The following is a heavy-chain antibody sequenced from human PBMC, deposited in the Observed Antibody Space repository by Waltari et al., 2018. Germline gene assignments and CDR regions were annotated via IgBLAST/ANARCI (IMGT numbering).Heavy chain of an antibody. CDR2: IHPSTGGT. Sequence: VQLVQSGAEVKNPGASVRISCKISGNTLTGYYLHWVRQAPGQGLEFLGWIHPSTGGTRYTHKFQGRVALTRDTSIETSYMELSRLTSEDTAIYFCALLPNFNEYLFDFWGQGTLVTVSS. J-gene: IGHJ4*02. CDR3: ALLPNFNEYLFDF. D-gene: IGHD7-27*01. CDR1: GNTLTGYY. V-gene: IGHV1-2*02.